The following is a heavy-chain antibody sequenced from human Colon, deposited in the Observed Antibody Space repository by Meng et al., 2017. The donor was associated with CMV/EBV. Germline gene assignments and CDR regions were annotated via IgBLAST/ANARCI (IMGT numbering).Heavy chain of an antibody. V-gene: IGHV3-30*02. CDR3: AKDMSVIGSID. CDR1: GFAFKNYG. CDR2: IRFDGSIT. J-gene: IGHJ4*02. D-gene: IGHD1-20*01. Sequence: GGSLRLSCAASGFAFKNYGMSWVRQAPGKGLAWVAFIRFDGSITYYEDSVKGRFTISRDNSKNTLYLQMNSLRAEDTAVYYCAKDMSVIGSIDWGQGTLVTVSS.